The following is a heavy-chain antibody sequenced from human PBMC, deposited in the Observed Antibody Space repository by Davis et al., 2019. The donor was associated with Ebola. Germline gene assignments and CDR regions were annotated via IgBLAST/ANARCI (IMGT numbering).Heavy chain of an antibody. CDR3: ARVGITSSSNYFDK. CDR2: MNPNSGNA. V-gene: IGHV1-8*01. J-gene: IGHJ4*02. Sequence: ASVKVSCKASGYTFTSYDINWVRQATGQGLEWMGWMNPNSGNAGYAHKFQGRVTMTRNTSISTAYMELSSLTSEDTAVYFCARVGITSSSNYFDKWGQGTVVTVSS. CDR1: GYTFTSYD. D-gene: IGHD6-6*01.